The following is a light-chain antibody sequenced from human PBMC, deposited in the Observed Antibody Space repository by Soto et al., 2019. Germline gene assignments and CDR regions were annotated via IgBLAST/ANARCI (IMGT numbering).Light chain of an antibody. CDR2: DND. Sequence: QSVLTQPPSVSAAPGQQVTISCSGSSSNIGNNYISWYQQFPGTAPKLLIYDNDKRPSGIPDRFSGSKSGTSATLGITGLQTGDEADYYCGTWDSGLNVWVFGGGTKLTVL. CDR1: SSNIGNNY. CDR3: GTWDSGLNVWV. V-gene: IGLV1-51*01. J-gene: IGLJ3*02.